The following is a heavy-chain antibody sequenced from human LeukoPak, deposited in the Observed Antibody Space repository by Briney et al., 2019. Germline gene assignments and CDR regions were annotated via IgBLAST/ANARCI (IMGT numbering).Heavy chain of an antibody. Sequence: ASVKVSCKASGYTFTSYDINWVRQATGQGLEWMRWMNPNSGNTGYAQKFQGRVTMTRNTSISTAYMELSSLRSEDTAVYYCARAGITMVRGVIEGDAFDIWGQGTMVTVSS. CDR2: MNPNSGNT. D-gene: IGHD3-10*01. V-gene: IGHV1-8*01. J-gene: IGHJ3*02. CDR3: ARAGITMVRGVIEGDAFDI. CDR1: GYTFTSYD.